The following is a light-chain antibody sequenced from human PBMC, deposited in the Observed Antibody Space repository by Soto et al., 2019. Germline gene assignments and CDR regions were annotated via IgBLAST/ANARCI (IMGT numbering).Light chain of an antibody. V-gene: IGKV1-39*01. J-gene: IGKJ2*02. CDR2: AAS. CDR1: QSISTY. CDR3: QQRYSTPRT. Sequence: DIQMTQSPSSLSASVGDRVTITCRASQSISTYLNWYQQKVGKAPKLLIYAASSLQRGVPSRFSCSGSGTDFTLTISSLQPEDFATYYCQQRYSTPRTFGQGTKLEIK.